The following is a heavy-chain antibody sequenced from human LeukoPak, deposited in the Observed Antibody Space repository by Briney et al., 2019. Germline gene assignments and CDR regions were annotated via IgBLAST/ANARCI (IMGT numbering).Heavy chain of an antibody. CDR3: ARDGLARIVVVTPLGY. CDR1: GYSFTGYY. Sequence: ASVKVSCKASGYSFTGYYIHWVRQAPGQGLEWMGWISAYNGNTNYAQKLQGRVTMTTDTSTSTAYMELRSLRSDDTAVYYCARDGLARIVVVTPLGYWGQGTLVTVSS. V-gene: IGHV1-18*04. CDR2: ISAYNGNT. D-gene: IGHD3-22*01. J-gene: IGHJ4*02.